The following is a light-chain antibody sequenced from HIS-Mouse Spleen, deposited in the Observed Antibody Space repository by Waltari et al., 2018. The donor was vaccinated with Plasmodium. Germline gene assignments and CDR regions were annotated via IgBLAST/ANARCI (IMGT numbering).Light chain of an antibody. V-gene: IGKV3-15*01. Sequence: IVLTQSPATLPLSSGESAPLSCRASQSVSNNFAWYQQKPGQAPRLLIYGASTRATGIPARFSGSGSETEFTLTISSLQSEDFAVYYCQQYNNWSFTFGPGTKVDIK. CDR2: GAS. CDR1: QSVSNN. CDR3: QQYNNWSFT. J-gene: IGKJ3*01.